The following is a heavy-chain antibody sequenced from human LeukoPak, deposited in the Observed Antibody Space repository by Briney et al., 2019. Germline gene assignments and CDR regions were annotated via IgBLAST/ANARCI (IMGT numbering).Heavy chain of an antibody. V-gene: IGHV4-39*01. D-gene: IGHD2-2*01. CDR1: GGSISSSSYY. CDR3: ARDRYCSSTSCYPFDY. Sequence: PSETLSLTCTVSGGSISSSSYYWGWIRQRPGKGLEWIGSIYYSGSTYYNPSLKSRVTISVDTSKNQFSLKLSSVTAADTAVYYCARDRYCSSTSCYPFDYWGQGTLVTVSS. CDR2: IYYSGST. J-gene: IGHJ4*02.